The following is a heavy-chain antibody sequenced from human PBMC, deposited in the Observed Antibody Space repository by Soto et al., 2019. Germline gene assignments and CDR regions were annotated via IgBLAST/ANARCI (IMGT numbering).Heavy chain of an antibody. Sequence: ASVKVSCKASGGTFSSYAISWVRQAPGQGLEWMGGIIPIFGTANYAQKFQGRVTITADESTSTAYMELSSLRSEDTAVYYCARDRLSSSWGPNYYYYGMDVWGQGTTVTVSS. CDR1: GGTFSSYA. CDR2: IIPIFGTA. CDR3: ARDRLSSSWGPNYYYYGMDV. J-gene: IGHJ6*02. D-gene: IGHD6-13*01. V-gene: IGHV1-69*13.